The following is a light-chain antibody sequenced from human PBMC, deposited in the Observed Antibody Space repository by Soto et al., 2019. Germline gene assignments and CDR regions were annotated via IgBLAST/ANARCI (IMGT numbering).Light chain of an antibody. Sequence: EIVMTQSPATLSVSPGERVTLSCRASQSVGNNLAWYQQKTGQVPRLLIHGASTRATGIPARFSGSGSGTDFTLTISSLQSEDCAVYYCQQCDNWPRTFGQGTKLEIK. CDR1: QSVGNN. CDR3: QQCDNWPRT. CDR2: GAS. J-gene: IGKJ2*01. V-gene: IGKV3-15*01.